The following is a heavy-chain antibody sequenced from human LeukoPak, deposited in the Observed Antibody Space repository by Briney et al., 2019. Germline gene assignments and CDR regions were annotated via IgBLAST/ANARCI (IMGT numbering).Heavy chain of an antibody. V-gene: IGHV3-74*03. CDR1: GVTFTSYW. J-gene: IGHJ4*02. D-gene: IGHD3-16*01. CDR2: VKSDGSTT. Sequence: GGSLRLSCVGSGVTFTSYWMHWVRQAPGKGLVWVSRVKSDGSTTTYADSVKGRFTISRDNAKNTLYLQMNSLRAEDTAVYYCARAGAYHFDNWGQGTLVTVSS. CDR3: ARAGAYHFDN.